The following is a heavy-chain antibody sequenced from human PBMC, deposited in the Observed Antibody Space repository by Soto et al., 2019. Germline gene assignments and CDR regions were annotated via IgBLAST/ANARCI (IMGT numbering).Heavy chain of an antibody. J-gene: IGHJ4*02. CDR2: IYYGGST. Sequence: SETLSLTCTVSGGSISSSSYYWGWIRQPPGKGLEWIGSIYYGGSTYYNPSLKSRVTISVDTSKNQFSLKLSSVTAADTAVYYCARESVGAVAGTSGLDYWGQGTLVTVSS. D-gene: IGHD6-19*01. V-gene: IGHV4-39*02. CDR3: ARESVGAVAGTSGLDY. CDR1: GGSISSSSYY.